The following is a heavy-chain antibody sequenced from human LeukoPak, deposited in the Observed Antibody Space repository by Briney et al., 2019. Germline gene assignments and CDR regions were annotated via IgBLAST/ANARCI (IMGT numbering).Heavy chain of an antibody. J-gene: IGHJ4*02. CDR2: IDDSGST. CDR3: ARDPVAGTSTFFDY. V-gene: IGHV4-59*01. CDR1: GGSISTYY. D-gene: IGHD6-19*01. Sequence: SETLSLTCTVSGGSISTYYWSWIRQPPGKGLEWIGYIDDSGSTNYNPSLKSRVTISVDTSKNQFSLNLTSVTAADTAVYSCARDPVAGTSTFFDYWGQGTLVTVS.